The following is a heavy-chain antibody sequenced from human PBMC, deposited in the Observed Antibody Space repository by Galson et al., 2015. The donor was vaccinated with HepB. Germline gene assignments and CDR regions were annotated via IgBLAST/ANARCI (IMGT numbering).Heavy chain of an antibody. CDR3: ARTIGLYDFWREYYFDY. Sequence: SVKVSCKASGYTFTGYYMHWVRQAPGQGLEWMGWINPNSGGTNYAQKFQGRVTMTRDTSISTAYMELSRLRSDDTAVYYCARTIGLYDFWREYYFDYWGQGTLVTVSS. CDR1: GYTFTGYY. V-gene: IGHV1-2*02. J-gene: IGHJ4*02. D-gene: IGHD3-3*01. CDR2: INPNSGGT.